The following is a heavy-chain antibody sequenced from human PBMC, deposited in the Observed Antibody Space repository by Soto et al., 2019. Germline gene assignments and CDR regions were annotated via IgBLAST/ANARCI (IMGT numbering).Heavy chain of an antibody. CDR2: TSYDGSNN. V-gene: IGHV3-33*05. CDR3: ARWGTTGGLDD. Sequence: QVQRVESGGGVVQPGTSLRLSCVGSGFTFRSYVIHWVRQAPGKGLEWVALTSYDGSNNFYGDSVKGRFTISRHNSRNPVEQQMARLRFEDTALYAWARWGTTGGLDDWGQGPLVSVSS. CDR1: GFTFRSYV. J-gene: IGHJ4*02. D-gene: IGHD3-16*01.